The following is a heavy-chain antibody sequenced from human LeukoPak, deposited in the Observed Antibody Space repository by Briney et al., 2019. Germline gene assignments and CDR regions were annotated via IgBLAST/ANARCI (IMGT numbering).Heavy chain of an antibody. J-gene: IGHJ5*02. Sequence: GGSLRLSCAASGFTVSSNSMSWVRQAPGKGLEWVSVIYSGGDTFYADSVKGRFTNSRDNSKNTLFLQMNSLRAEDTAVYYCARAATIFAPFDPWGQGTLVTVSS. D-gene: IGHD3-3*01. CDR1: GFTVSSNS. V-gene: IGHV3-53*01. CDR2: IYSGGDT. CDR3: ARAATIFAPFDP.